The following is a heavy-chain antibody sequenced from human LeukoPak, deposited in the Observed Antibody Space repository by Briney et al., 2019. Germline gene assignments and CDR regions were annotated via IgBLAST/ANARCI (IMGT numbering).Heavy chain of an antibody. Sequence: GGSLRLSCAASGFTFNYYWLTWVRQAPGKGLARVPNIQQDGSEKYYVDSVKGRFIISRDNAKNSLYLQMNSLRAEDTAVYYCARVRKLCTRGVMDPLDYWGQGTLVTVSS. CDR2: IQQDGSEK. J-gene: IGHJ4*02. CDR3: ARVRKLCTRGVMDPLDY. D-gene: IGHD3-10*01. V-gene: IGHV3-7*01. CDR1: GFTFNYYW.